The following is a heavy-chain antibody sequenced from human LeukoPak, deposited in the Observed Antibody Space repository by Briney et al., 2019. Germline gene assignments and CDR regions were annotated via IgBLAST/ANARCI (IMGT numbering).Heavy chain of an antibody. CDR2: IDSDGSDT. CDR3: AKDWAGSDKRYYFDY. V-gene: IGHV3-74*01. J-gene: IGHJ4*02. Sequence: GGSLRLSCAASGYTFSSYWMHWVRQAPGKGLVWVSYIDSDGSDTTYADSVKGRFTISRDNSQNTLYLQMNSLRAEDTAVYYCAKDWAGSDKRYYFDYWGQGTLVTVSS. D-gene: IGHD5-24*01. CDR1: GYTFSSYW.